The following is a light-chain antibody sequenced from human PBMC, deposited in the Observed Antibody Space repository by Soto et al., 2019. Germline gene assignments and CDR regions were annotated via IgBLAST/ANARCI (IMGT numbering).Light chain of an antibody. J-gene: IGKJ2*01. CDR2: GAS. V-gene: IGKV3D-20*02. CDR1: QSVDSSY. CDR3: QQHNKWPPYT. Sequence: EIVLTQSPATLSLSPGERATLFCRASQSVDSSYLAWYQQKPGQAPRLLIYGASNRATGIPARFSGSGSGTDFTLTISRLEPEDFAVYYCQQHNKWPPYTFGQGTKVDIK.